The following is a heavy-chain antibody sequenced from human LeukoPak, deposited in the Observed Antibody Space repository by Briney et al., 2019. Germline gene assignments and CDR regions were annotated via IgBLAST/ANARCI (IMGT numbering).Heavy chain of an antibody. CDR3: ARGGTMVNGFDY. Sequence: PSETLSLTCTVSGGSISSYYWSWIRQPPGKGLEWIGYIYYSGSTNYNPSLKSRVTISVDTSKNQFSLKLSSVTAADTAVYYCARGGTMVNGFDYWGQGTLVTVSS. CDR1: GGSISSYY. CDR2: IYYSGST. J-gene: IGHJ4*02. V-gene: IGHV4-59*01. D-gene: IGHD3-10*01.